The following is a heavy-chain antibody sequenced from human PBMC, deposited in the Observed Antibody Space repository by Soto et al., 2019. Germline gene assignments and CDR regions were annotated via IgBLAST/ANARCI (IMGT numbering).Heavy chain of an antibody. J-gene: IGHJ4*02. CDR2: ISTNNGNT. D-gene: IGHD6-13*01. Sequence: ASVKVSCKASGYTFTNYDFSWVRQAPGQGLEWMGWISTNNGNTKYSQKFQGRVTMTTDTSSTTAYLELRSLTSDDTAVYYCARDRYSSSWYSDWGQGTLVTVSS. V-gene: IGHV1-18*01. CDR1: GYTFTNYD. CDR3: ARDRYSSSWYSD.